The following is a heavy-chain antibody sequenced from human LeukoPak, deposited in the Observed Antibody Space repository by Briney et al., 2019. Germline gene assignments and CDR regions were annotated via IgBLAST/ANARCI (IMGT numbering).Heavy chain of an antibody. Sequence: SETLSLTRTVSVGSLSRYYCSWIRQPAAKGLEGIGRIYTSGSTNYNPYIKSRVNMSVDTSKDQFSLKLSSVTAADTAVYYCARGGQYGSGSYYTYYYYGMDVWGQGTTVTVSS. J-gene: IGHJ6*02. CDR2: IYTSGST. CDR3: ARGGQYGSGSYYTYYYYGMDV. CDR1: VGSLSRYY. D-gene: IGHD3-10*01. V-gene: IGHV4-4*07.